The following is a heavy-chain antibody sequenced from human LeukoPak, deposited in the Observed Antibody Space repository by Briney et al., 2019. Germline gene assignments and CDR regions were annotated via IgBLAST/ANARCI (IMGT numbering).Heavy chain of an antibody. V-gene: IGHV3-33*01. CDR1: GFTFSSYG. Sequence: GGSLRLSCAASGFTFSSYGMHWVRQAPGKGLEWVAVIWYDGSNKYYADSAKGRFTISRDNSKNTLYLQMNSLRAEDTAVYYCARDRRDGYNAFDYWGQGTLVTVSS. CDR3: ARDRRDGYNAFDY. J-gene: IGHJ4*02. D-gene: IGHD5-24*01. CDR2: IWYDGSNK.